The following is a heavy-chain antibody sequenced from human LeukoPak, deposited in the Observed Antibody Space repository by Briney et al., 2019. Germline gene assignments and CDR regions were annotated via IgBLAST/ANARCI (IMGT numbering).Heavy chain of an antibody. Sequence: GGSLRLSGAASGFTFSGYSMNWVRQAPGKGLEWVSSISSSSSDIYYAGSVKGRFTISRDNAKNSLFLQMNSLRAEDTAVYYCARGRGCSSTGCYPDYWGQGTLVTVSS. CDR3: ARGRGCSSTGCYPDY. D-gene: IGHD2-2*01. J-gene: IGHJ4*02. V-gene: IGHV3-21*01. CDR1: GFTFSGYS. CDR2: ISSSSSDI.